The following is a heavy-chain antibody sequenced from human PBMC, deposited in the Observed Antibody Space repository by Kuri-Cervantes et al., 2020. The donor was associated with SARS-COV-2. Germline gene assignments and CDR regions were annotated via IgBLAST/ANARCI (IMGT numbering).Heavy chain of an antibody. CDR3: ARTSYYDFWSGYYPLGV. CDR2: IYTSGST. CDR1: GGSISSYY. Sequence: ESLKISCTVSGGSISSYYWSWIRQPAGKGLEWIGRIYTSGSTNYNPSLKSRVTISVDTSKNQFSLKLSSVTAADTAVYYCARTSYYDFWSGYYPLGVWGKGTTVTVSS. V-gene: IGHV4-4*07. D-gene: IGHD3-3*01. J-gene: IGHJ6*04.